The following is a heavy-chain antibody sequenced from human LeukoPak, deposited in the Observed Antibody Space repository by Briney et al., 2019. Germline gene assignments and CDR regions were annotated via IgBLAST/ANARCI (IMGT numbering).Heavy chain of an antibody. CDR2: IIPIFGTA. CDR3: ARASKENYYYYYYMDV. CDR1: GGTFSSYA. V-gene: IGHV1-69*01. Sequence: GASVKVSCKASGGTFSSYAISWVRQAPGQGLEWMGGIIPIFGTANYAQKFQGRVTITADESTNTAYMELSSLRSEDTAVYYCARASKENYYYYYYMDVWGKGTTVTISS. J-gene: IGHJ6*03.